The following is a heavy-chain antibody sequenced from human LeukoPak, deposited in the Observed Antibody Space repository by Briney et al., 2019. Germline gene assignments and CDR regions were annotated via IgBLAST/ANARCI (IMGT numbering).Heavy chain of an antibody. D-gene: IGHD6-13*01. Sequence: PGGSLKLSCAVSGFTFSNYRMSWVRQAPGKGLEWVSYISSSGSTIYYADSVKGRFTIPTDNAKNSLYLQMKSLRAEETAGYYFASGYSSRGGIEYWGQGTLVTVSS. V-gene: IGHV3-48*04. J-gene: IGHJ4*02. CDR2: ISSSGSTI. CDR3: ASGYSSRGGIEY. CDR1: GFTFSNYR.